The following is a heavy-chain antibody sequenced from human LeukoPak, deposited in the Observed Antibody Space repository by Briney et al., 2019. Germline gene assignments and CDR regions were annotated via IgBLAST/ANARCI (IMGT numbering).Heavy chain of an antibody. D-gene: IGHD2-2*01. CDR1: GFTFDSYG. CDR2: ISSSGSSI. V-gene: IGHV3-48*04. J-gene: IGHJ4*02. Sequence: GGSLRLSCAASGFTFDSYGMNWVRQAPGKGLEWVSYISSSGSSIHYADSVKGRFTISRDNAKNSLYLQMNSLRAEDTAVYYCARDREYCSSTSCYVGADYWGQGTLVTVSS. CDR3: ARDREYCSSTSCYVGADY.